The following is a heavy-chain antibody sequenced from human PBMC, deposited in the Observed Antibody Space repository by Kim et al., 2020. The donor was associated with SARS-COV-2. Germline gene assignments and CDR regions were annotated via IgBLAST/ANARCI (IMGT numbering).Heavy chain of an antibody. Sequence: SETLSLTCTVSGGSISSYYWSWIRHPPGKGLEWIGYIYYSGSTNYNPSLKSRVTISVDTSKNQFSLKLSSVTAADTAVYYCARVGRSSPLNWFDPWGQGTLVTVSS. CDR2: IYYSGST. CDR3: ARVGRSSPLNWFDP. CDR1: GGSISSYY. D-gene: IGHD1-26*01. V-gene: IGHV4-59*13. J-gene: IGHJ5*02.